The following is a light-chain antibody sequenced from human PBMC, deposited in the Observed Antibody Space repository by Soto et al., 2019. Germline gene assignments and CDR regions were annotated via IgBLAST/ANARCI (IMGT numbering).Light chain of an antibody. J-gene: IGKJ5*01. CDR1: QSISSY. V-gene: IGKV1-39*01. CDR3: QQSYSSPPIT. Sequence: EIHMTQSPSSLSASVCYRVTITCRASQSISSYLNWYQQKPGKAPKLLIYAASSLQSGVPSRFSGSGSGTDFTLTISSLQPEDSATYYCQQSYSSPPITFGQGTRLEI. CDR2: AAS.